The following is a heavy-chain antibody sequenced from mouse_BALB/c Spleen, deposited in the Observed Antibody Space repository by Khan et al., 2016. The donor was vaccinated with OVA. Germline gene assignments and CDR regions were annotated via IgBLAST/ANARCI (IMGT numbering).Heavy chain of an antibody. D-gene: IGHD1-1*01. J-gene: IGHJ4*01. CDR3: ARSNYYGRSLYAMDY. Sequence: DLVKPGASVKLSCKASGYTFTSYWINWIKQRPGQGLEWIGQISPGSGSAYYNEVFKGKATLTIDTSSTTAYIQLSSLSSEDSAVDFCARSNYYGRSLYAMDYWGQGTSVTVSS. CDR1: GYTFTSYW. V-gene: IGHV1S41*01. CDR2: ISPGSGSA.